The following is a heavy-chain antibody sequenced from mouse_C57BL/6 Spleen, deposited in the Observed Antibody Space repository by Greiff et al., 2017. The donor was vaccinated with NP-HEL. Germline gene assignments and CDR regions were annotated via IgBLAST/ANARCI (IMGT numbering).Heavy chain of an antibody. CDR3: AKWDYYGSNY. Sequence: QVQLKESGPGLVAPSQSLSITCTVSGFSLTSYGVSWVRQPPGKGLEWLGVIWGDGSRNYHSALISRLSISKGNSKSQVCLKLTILQTDDTATYYCAKWDYYGSNYWGQGTTLTVSS. V-gene: IGHV2-3*01. D-gene: IGHD1-1*01. J-gene: IGHJ2*01. CDR1: GFSLTSYG. CDR2: IWGDGSR.